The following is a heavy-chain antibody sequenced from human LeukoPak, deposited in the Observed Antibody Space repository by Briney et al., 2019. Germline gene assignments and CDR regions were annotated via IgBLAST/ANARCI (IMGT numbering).Heavy chain of an antibody. CDR3: ANGIDSTGYYPFDY. J-gene: IGHJ4*02. CDR2: ISTNGGST. V-gene: IGHV3-64*04. CDR1: GFSFSTSA. D-gene: IGHD3-22*01. Sequence: GGSLRLSCSASGFSFSTSAMHWVRQAAGKGLEYVSSISTNGGSTYYADSVKGRFTISRDNSKNTLYLQMNSLRAEDTAVYYCANGIDSTGYYPFDYWGQGTLVTVSS.